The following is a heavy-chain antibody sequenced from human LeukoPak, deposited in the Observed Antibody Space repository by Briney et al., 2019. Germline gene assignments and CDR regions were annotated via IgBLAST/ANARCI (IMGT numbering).Heavy chain of an antibody. V-gene: IGHV4-34*01. CDR2: INHSGST. J-gene: IGHJ6*02. CDR3: ARGPITSRGYYGVDV. CDR1: GGSFSGYY. Sequence: PSETLSLTCAVYGGSFSGYYWTWIRQPPGKGLEWIGEINHSGSTNYNPSLKSRVTTSVDTPKNQFSLDVSSVTAADTAVYYCARGPITSRGYYGVDVWGQGTTVTVSS. D-gene: IGHD1-20*01.